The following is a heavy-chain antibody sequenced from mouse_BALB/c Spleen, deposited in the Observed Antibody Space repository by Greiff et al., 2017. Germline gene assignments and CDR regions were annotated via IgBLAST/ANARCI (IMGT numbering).Heavy chain of an antibody. Sequence: EVKLMESGGGLVKPGGSLKLSCAASGFAFSSYDMSWVRQTPEKRLEWVAYISSGGGSTYYPDTVKGRFTISRDNAKNTLYLQMSSLKSEDTAMYYCARHRRSTTAYYYAMDYWGQGTSVTVSS. D-gene: IGHD1-2*01. CDR1: GFAFSSYD. J-gene: IGHJ4*01. V-gene: IGHV5-12-1*01. CDR3: ARHRRSTTAYYYAMDY. CDR2: ISSGGGST.